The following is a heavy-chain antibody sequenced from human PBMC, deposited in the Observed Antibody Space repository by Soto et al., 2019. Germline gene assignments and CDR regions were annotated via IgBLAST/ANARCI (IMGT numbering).Heavy chain of an antibody. V-gene: IGHV3-7*03. CDR2: IKQEGSET. J-gene: IGHJ6*02. CDR3: ARYVRGTGGLDV. D-gene: IGHD3-10*01. Sequence: EVQLVESGGGLVQPGGSLRLSCVDSGFTFSIYWMSWVRQAPGKGLEWVANIKQEGSETNYVDSVKGRFTISRDNAKNSVYLQMNSLRGEDTAVYHCARYVRGTGGLDVWGQGTSVTVSS. CDR1: GFTFSIYW.